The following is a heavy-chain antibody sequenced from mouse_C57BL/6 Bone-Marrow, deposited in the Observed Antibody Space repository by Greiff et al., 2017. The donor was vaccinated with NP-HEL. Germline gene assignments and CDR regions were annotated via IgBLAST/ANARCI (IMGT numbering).Heavy chain of an antibody. CDR1: GYTFTSYW. D-gene: IGHD1-1*01. CDR2: IHPNSGST. CDR3: ARDYYGSLDY. J-gene: IGHJ2*01. V-gene: IGHV1-64*01. Sequence: VQLQQPGAELVKPGASVKLSCKASGYTFTSYWMHWVKQRPGQGLEWIGMIHPNSGSTNYNEKFKSKATLTVDKSSSTAYMQLSSLTSEDPAVYYCARDYYGSLDYWGQGTTLTVSS.